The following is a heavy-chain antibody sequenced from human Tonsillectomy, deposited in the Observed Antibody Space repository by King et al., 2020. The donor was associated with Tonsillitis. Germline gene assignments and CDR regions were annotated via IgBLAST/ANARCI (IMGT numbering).Heavy chain of an antibody. J-gene: IGHJ4*02. Sequence: QLVQSGGGVVQPGRSLRLSCEASGFTFSSYGMHWVRQAPGKGLEWVAVISYDGSYKYYADSVKGRFTISRDNSKNTLYLQVNSLRPEDTAIYYCTKGIWDTPMAFLIDYWGQGTLVTVPS. CDR2: ISYDGSYK. V-gene: IGHV3-30*18. CDR3: TKGIWDTPMAFLIDY. CDR1: GFTFSSYG. D-gene: IGHD5-18*01.